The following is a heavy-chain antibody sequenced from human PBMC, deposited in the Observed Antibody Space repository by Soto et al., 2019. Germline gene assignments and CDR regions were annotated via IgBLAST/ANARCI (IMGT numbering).Heavy chain of an antibody. Sequence: PSETLSLTCTVSGGSIGSSSYYWGWIRQPPGKGLEWIGSIYYSGSTYYNPSLKSRVTISVDTSKNQFSLKLSSVTAADTAVYYCARHAYYYDSWGQGTLVTVS. CDR2: IYYSGST. CDR1: GGSIGSSSYY. V-gene: IGHV4-39*01. J-gene: IGHJ4*02. CDR3: ARHAYYYDS. D-gene: IGHD3-22*01.